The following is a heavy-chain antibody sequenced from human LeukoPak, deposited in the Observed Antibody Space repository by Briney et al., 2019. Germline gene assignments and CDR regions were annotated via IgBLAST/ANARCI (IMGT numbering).Heavy chain of an antibody. CDR1: GYTLTELS. CDR3: ATNHYSSGYYFDY. CDR2: FDPEDGET. D-gene: IGHD3-22*01. Sequence: ASVTVSCKVSGYTLTELSMHWVRQAPGKGLEWMGGFDPEDGETIYAQKFQGRVTMTEDTSTDTAYMELSSLRSEDTAVYYCATNHYSSGYYFDYWGQGTLVTVSS. J-gene: IGHJ4*02. V-gene: IGHV1-24*01.